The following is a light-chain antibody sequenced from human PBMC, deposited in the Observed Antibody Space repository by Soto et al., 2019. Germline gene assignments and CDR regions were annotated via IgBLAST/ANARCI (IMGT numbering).Light chain of an antibody. CDR1: QSVLYSSKNKNY. J-gene: IGKJ2*01. CDR3: QQYYSTPHT. Sequence: DIVMTQSPDSLAVSLGERATINCKSSQSVLYSSKNKNYLAWYQQKPGQPPKLLFSWASTRESGVPDRFSGSGSATDFILTISSLQTADVAVYYCQQYYSTPHTFGQGTKLEIK. CDR2: WAS. V-gene: IGKV4-1*01.